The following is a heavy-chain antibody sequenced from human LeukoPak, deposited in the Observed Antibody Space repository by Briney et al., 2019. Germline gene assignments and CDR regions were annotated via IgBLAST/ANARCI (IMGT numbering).Heavy chain of an antibody. CDR3: ARAKRNGFDI. V-gene: IGHV3-23*01. J-gene: IGHJ3*02. CDR1: GFTFSSYA. Sequence: GGSLRLSCAASGFTFSSYAMSWVRQAPGKGLEWVSAISGSGGSTYYADSVKGRFTISRDNAKNSLYLQMNSLRAEDTAVYYCARAKRNGFDIWGQGTMISVSS. CDR2: ISGSGGST.